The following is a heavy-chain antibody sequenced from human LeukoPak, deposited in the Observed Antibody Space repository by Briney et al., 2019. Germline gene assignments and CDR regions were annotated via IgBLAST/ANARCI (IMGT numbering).Heavy chain of an antibody. CDR3: ARGGRYCSGGSCYSYNWFDP. CDR2: IKAGNGNT. Sequence: ASVKVSCKSSGYTFTDYFVHWVRQTPGQRPEWMGWIKAGNGNTKYSQRFQGRVTITRDTSASTAYMELSSLRSEDTAVYYCARGGRYCSGGSCYSYNWFDPWGQGTLVTVSS. J-gene: IGHJ5*02. D-gene: IGHD2-15*01. V-gene: IGHV1-3*01. CDR1: GYTFTDYF.